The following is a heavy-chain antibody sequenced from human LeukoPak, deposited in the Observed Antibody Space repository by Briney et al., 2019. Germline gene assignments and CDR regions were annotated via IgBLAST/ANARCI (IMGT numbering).Heavy chain of an antibody. CDR3: ARTYGDKELDY. CDR1: GYSFTSYW. V-gene: IGHV5-51*01. J-gene: IGHJ4*02. Sequence: KPGESLKICCKGSGYSFTSYWIGWVRQMPGKGLEWMGIIYPHDSDMRYSPVFQGQVTISADKSINTANLQWSSLKASDTAMYYCARTYGDKELDYWGQGTLVTVSS. CDR2: IYPHDSDM. D-gene: IGHD4-17*01.